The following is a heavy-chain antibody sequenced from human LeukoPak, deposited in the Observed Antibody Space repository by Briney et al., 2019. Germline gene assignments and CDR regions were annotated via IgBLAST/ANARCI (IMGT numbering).Heavy chain of an antibody. D-gene: IGHD5-12*01. V-gene: IGHV1-18*01. CDR3: ARDNSGYDYSDAFDI. CDR1: GGTFSSYA. J-gene: IGHJ3*02. Sequence: ASVRVSCKASGGTFSSYAISWVRQAPGQGLEWMGWISAYNGNTNYAQKLQGRVTMTTDTSTSTAYMELRSLRSDDTAVYYCARDNSGYDYSDAFDIWGQGTMVTVSS. CDR2: ISAYNGNT.